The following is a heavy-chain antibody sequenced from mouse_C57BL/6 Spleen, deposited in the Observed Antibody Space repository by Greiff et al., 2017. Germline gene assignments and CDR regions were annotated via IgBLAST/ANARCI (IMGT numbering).Heavy chain of an antibody. D-gene: IGHD1-1*01. Sequence: QVQLQQSGPGLVQPSQSLSITCTVSGFSLTSYGVHWVRQSPGKGLEWLGVIWRGGSTDYNAAFMSRLSITKDNSKSQVFFKMNSLQADDTAIYYCAKNYYGSSYVFAYWGQGTLVTVSA. J-gene: IGHJ3*01. CDR3: AKNYYGSSYVFAY. V-gene: IGHV2-5*01. CDR2: IWRGGST. CDR1: GFSLTSYG.